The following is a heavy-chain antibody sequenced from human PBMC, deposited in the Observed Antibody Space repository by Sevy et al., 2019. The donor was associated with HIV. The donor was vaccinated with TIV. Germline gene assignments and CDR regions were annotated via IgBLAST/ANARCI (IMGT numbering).Heavy chain of an antibody. Sequence: ASVKVSCKASGYTFTGYYIHWVRQAPGQGLEWMGRISPMNGDTDYAQKFQGRVTMTRDTSISAAYLDVTRLRSDDTATYYCARAYCSDGSCYEGAYCGQGTLVTVSS. CDR1: GYTFTGYY. J-gene: IGHJ4*02. CDR3: ARAYCSDGSCYEGAY. D-gene: IGHD2-15*01. CDR2: ISPMNGDT. V-gene: IGHV1-2*06.